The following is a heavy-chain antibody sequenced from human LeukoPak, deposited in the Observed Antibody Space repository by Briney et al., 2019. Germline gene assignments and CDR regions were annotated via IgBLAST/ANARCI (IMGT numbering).Heavy chain of an antibody. Sequence: GGSLRLSCAASGFIFSNFPMSWVRQAPGRGLEWVSSISHSASNVHYAEAVRGRLTISSDNSKNMLYLQMNNVRSEDSALYYCVKTFCSSTTCYPTSFDSWGQGILVTVSS. V-gene: IGHV3-23*01. D-gene: IGHD2-2*01. CDR1: GFIFSNFP. CDR2: ISHSASNV. J-gene: IGHJ5*01. CDR3: VKTFCSSTTCYPTSFDS.